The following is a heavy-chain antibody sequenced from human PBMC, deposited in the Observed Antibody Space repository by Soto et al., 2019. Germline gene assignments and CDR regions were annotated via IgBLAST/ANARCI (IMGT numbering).Heavy chain of an antibody. CDR3: ARAEYYYGSGREDYGMDV. Sequence: GASVKVSCKASGYTFTGYYMHWARQAPGQGLEWMGWINPNSGGTNYAQKFQGWVTMTRDTSISTAYMELSRLRSDDTAVYYCARAEYYYGSGREDYGMDVWGQGTTVTVSS. J-gene: IGHJ6*02. CDR2: INPNSGGT. CDR1: GYTFTGYY. V-gene: IGHV1-2*04. D-gene: IGHD3-10*01.